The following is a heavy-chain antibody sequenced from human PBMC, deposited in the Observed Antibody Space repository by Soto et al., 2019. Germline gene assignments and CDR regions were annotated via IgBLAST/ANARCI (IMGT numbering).Heavy chain of an antibody. V-gene: IGHV4-34*01. CDR2: INDSGST. D-gene: IGHD3-3*01. J-gene: IGHJ5*02. CDR3: ARRGPRDTITIFGGVKSWFDP. Sequence: SETLSLTCAVYGGSFSGYIWSWIRQPPGKGLEWIGEINDSGSTNYNPSLKSRVTISLDTSKNQFSLKLSSVTAADTALYYCARRGPRDTITIFGGVKSWFDPWGQGTLVTVST. CDR1: GGSFSGYI.